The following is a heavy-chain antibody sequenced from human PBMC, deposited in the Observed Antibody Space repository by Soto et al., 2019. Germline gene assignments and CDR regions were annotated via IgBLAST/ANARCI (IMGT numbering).Heavy chain of an antibody. CDR3: VRIRYQLPSSVLWLDP. CDR2: INHVGGT. V-gene: IGHV4-34*01. J-gene: IGHJ5*02. CDR1: GGFLSESY. Sequence: SETLSLTCAVYGGFLSESYWTWIRQPPGKGLEWIGEINHVGGTNYNPSLKSRVTMSVDTSQNQFSLRLISVTAADTAMYFCVRIRYQLPSSVLWLDPWGQGTPVTVSA. D-gene: IGHD3-16*01.